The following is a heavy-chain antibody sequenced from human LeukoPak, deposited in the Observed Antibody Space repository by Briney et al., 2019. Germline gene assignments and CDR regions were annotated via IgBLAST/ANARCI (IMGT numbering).Heavy chain of an antibody. D-gene: IGHD1-26*01. V-gene: IGHV4-39*01. CDR2: IYYSGST. J-gene: IGHJ4*02. CDR3: ASFGGSYLHFDY. Sequence: WETLSLTCTVSGGSISSSSYYWGWIRQPPGKGLEWVGSIYYSGSTYYNPSPKSRVTISVDTSKNQFSLKLSSVTAADTAVYYCASFGGSYLHFDYWGQGTLVTVSS. CDR1: GGSISSSSYY.